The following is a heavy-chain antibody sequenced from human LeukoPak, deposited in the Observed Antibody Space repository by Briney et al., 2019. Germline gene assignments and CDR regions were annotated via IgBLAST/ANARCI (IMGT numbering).Heavy chain of an antibody. J-gene: IGHJ4*02. Sequence: PGRSLRLSCAASGLTFSSYAMHWVRQAPGKGLEWVAVISYDGSNKYYADSVKGRFTISRDNSKNTLYLQMNSLRAEDTAVNYCARASPGIAAAGYFDYWGQGTLVTVSS. D-gene: IGHD6-13*01. CDR1: GLTFSSYA. V-gene: IGHV3-30-3*01. CDR3: ARASPGIAAAGYFDY. CDR2: ISYDGSNK.